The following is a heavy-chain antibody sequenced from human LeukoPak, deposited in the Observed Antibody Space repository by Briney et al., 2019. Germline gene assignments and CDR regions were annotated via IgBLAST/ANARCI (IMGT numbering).Heavy chain of an antibody. Sequence: ASVKVSCKASGYTFTGYYMHWVRQAPGQGLEWMGIINPSGGSTSYAQKFQGRVTMTRDTSTSTVYMELSSLRSEDTAVYYCARDGGLDVLRYFDWLLYSPYYFDYWGQGTLVTVSS. CDR2: INPSGGST. CDR3: ARDGGLDVLRYFDWLLYSPYYFDY. J-gene: IGHJ4*02. D-gene: IGHD3-9*01. V-gene: IGHV1-46*01. CDR1: GYTFTGYY.